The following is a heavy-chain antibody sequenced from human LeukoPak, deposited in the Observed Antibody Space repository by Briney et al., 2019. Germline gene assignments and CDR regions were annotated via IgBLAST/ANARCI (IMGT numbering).Heavy chain of an antibody. CDR1: GFTFSSYA. D-gene: IGHD4-11*01. V-gene: IGHV3-15*01. CDR3: TTGTVTTPYYYYYYMDV. J-gene: IGHJ6*03. CDR2: IKSKTDGGTT. Sequence: KPGGSLRLSCAASGFTFSSYAMSWVRQAPGKGLEWVGRIKSKTDGGTTDYAAPVKGRFTISRDDSKNTLYLQMNSLKTEDTAVYYCTTGTVTTPYYYYYYMDVWGKGTTVTVSS.